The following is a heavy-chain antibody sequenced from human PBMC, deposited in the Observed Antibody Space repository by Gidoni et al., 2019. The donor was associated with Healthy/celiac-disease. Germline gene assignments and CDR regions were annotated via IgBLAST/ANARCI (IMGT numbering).Heavy chain of an antibody. CDR1: GGSISSGSYY. D-gene: IGHD3-10*01. CDR3: AVGALMGCIYDP. CDR2: IYTSGST. V-gene: IGHV4-61*02. J-gene: IGHJ5*02. Sequence: QVQLQESGPGLVKPSQTLSLTCTVSGGSISSGSYYWSWIRQPAGKGLEWIGRIYTSGSTNYNPSLKSRVTISVDTSKNQFSLKLSSVTAADTAVYYCAVGALMGCIYDPWGQGTLVTVSS.